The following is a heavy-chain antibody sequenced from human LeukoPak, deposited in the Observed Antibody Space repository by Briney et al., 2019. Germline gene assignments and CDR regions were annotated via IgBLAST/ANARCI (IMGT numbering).Heavy chain of an antibody. CDR2: IHHSGRT. V-gene: IGHV4-38-2*01. J-gene: IGHJ4*02. CDR3: ARQSLTPGLDY. D-gene: IGHD1-1*01. CDR1: GYSISNGYY. Sequence: SETLSLTCAVSGYSISNGYYWGWIRQPPGQGLECVGTIHHSGRTYYNPSLKGRVTISVDTSKNQFSLKLSSVTAADTAVYYCARQSLTPGLDYWGQGTLVSVSS.